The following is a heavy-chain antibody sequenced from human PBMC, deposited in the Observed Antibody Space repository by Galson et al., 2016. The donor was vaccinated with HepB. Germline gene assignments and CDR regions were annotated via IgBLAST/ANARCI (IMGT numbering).Heavy chain of an antibody. CDR1: GGSIISNGYY. Sequence: ETLSLTCTVSGGSIISNGYYWGWVRQPPGKGLEWIGSIYYSGTTYYNPSLKGRVTMSVDTSTNQFSLKLASVTAADTAVYYCARRNVAPFDFWGQGTLVTVSS. J-gene: IGHJ4*02. D-gene: IGHD2-8*01. CDR2: IYYSGTT. V-gene: IGHV4-39*01. CDR3: ARRNVAPFDF.